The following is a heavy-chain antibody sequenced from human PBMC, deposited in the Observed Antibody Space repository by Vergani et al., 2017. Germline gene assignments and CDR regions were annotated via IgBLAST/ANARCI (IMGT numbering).Heavy chain of an antibody. V-gene: IGHV3-30*03. Sequence: VQLLESGGGLVQPGGSLRLSCAASGFTFSSYGMHWVRQAPGKGLEWVAVISYDGSNKYYADSVKGRFTISRDNSKNTLYLQMNSLRAEDTAVYYCAREISGSYWGAFDIWGQGTMVTVSS. D-gene: IGHD1-26*01. CDR1: GFTFSSYG. CDR3: AREISGSYWGAFDI. CDR2: ISYDGSNK. J-gene: IGHJ3*02.